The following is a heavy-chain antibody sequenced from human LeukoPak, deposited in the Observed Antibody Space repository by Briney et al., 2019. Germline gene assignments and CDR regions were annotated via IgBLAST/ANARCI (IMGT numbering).Heavy chain of an antibody. J-gene: IGHJ3*02. CDR2: MYSGGAT. CDR1: GFTVSSNY. CDR3: ARVGWEATPRAGAFDI. Sequence: GGSLRLSCAASGFTVSSNYMSWVRQAPGKGLEWVSIMYSGGATYYVDSVKGRFTLSRDTSKNTLFLQMNSLRAEDTAVYYCARVGWEATPRAGAFDIWGQGTMVTVSS. D-gene: IGHD1-26*01. V-gene: IGHV3-66*01.